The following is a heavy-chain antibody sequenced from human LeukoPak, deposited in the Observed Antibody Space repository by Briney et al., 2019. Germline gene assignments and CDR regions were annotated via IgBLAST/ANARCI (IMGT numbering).Heavy chain of an antibody. CDR3: ARSPVQLWLRNDYYYMDV. V-gene: IGHV1-18*01. J-gene: IGHJ6*03. Sequence: ASVKVSCKASGYTFTGYGISWVRQAPGQGLEWMGWISAYNGNTNYAQKLQGRVTMTTDTSTSTAYMELRSLRSDDTAVYYCARSPVQLWLRNDYYYMDVWGKGTTVTVSS. CDR2: ISAYNGNT. CDR1: GYTFTGYG. D-gene: IGHD5-18*01.